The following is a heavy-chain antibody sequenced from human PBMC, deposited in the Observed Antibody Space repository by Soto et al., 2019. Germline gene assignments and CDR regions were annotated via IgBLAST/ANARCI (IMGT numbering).Heavy chain of an antibody. CDR3: ARDKGAGGGSRFLGISGYFDF. V-gene: IGHV3-7*01. CDR2: IKEDGREK. J-gene: IGHJ4*02. D-gene: IGHD3-3*01. Sequence: EVQLVESGGALVQPGGSLRLSCAASGFGFSDYWMSWVRQAPGKGLAWLANIKEDGREKYSVDSVKGGFTISRDNAKNSLFLQMNSPRAEETAVYYCARDKGAGGGSRFLGISGYFDFWGQGTLRTVS. CDR1: GFGFSDYW.